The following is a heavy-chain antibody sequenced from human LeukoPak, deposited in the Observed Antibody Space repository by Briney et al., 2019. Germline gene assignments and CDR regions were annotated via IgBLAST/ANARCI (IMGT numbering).Heavy chain of an antibody. J-gene: IGHJ4*02. CDR3: ARGGFDSSGPYYFDY. CDR1: GFTFSDYY. Sequence: GGSLRLSCAASGFTFSDYYMSWIRQAPGKGLEWVSVIYSGGSTYYADSVKGRFTISRDNSKNTLYLQMNSLRAEDTAVYYCARGGFDSSGPYYFDYWGQGTLVTVSS. D-gene: IGHD3-22*01. CDR2: IYSGGST. V-gene: IGHV3-53*01.